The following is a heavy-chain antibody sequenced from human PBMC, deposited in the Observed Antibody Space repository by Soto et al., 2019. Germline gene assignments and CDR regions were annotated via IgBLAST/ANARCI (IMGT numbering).Heavy chain of an antibody. CDR1: GFTFSTYA. CDR2: ISNSGGAA. D-gene: IGHD3-3*01. CDR3: GWLGTPSLCAS. J-gene: IGHJ5*02. Sequence: GGSLRLSCATSGFTFSTYAMSWVRQAPGKGLQWVSAISNSGGAAFYADSVKGRFTISRDNPKNTLYLQMNGLRAEDTAVYFFGWLGTPSLCASWGQGTLVTVSS. V-gene: IGHV3-23*01.